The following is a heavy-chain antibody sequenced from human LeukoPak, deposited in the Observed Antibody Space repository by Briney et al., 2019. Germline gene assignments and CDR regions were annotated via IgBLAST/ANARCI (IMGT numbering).Heavy chain of an antibody. D-gene: IGHD2-15*01. J-gene: IGHJ5*02. CDR2: IIPIFGTA. CDR3: ARNDKWAVVAASGWFDP. CDR1: GGTFSSYA. Sequence: ASVKVSCKASGGTFSSYAISWVRQAPGQGLEWMGGIIPIFGTANYAQKFQGRVTITADESTSTAYMELSSLRSEDTAVYYCARNDKWAVVAASGWFDPWGQGTLVTVSS. V-gene: IGHV1-69*13.